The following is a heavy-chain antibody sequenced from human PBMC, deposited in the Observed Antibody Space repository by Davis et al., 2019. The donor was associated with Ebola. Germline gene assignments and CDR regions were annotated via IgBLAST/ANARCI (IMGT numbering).Heavy chain of an antibody. CDR3: AKDYYDSSGRDTGFGY. CDR2: ISYDGSNK. V-gene: IGHV3-30-3*01. CDR1: GFTFSSYA. D-gene: IGHD3-22*01. J-gene: IGHJ4*02. Sequence: PGGSLRLSCAASGFTFSSYAMHWVRQAPGKGLEWVAVISYDGSNKYYADSVKGRFTISRDNSKNTLYLQMNSLRAEDTAVYYCAKDYYDSSGRDTGFGYWGQGTLVTVSS.